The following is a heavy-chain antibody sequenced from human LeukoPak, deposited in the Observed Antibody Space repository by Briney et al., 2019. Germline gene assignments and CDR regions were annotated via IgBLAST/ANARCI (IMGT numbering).Heavy chain of an antibody. CDR2: IRYDGRIK. Sequence: PGGSLRISCAASGFTFSAYGVHWVRQAPGKGLEWVAFIRYDGRIKNYADSVKGRFTISRDNSKNTLYLQMNSLTTEDTSLYYCARNRAAADDWLDPWGQGTLVIVSS. V-gene: IGHV3-30*02. CDR1: GFTFSAYG. D-gene: IGHD6-13*01. CDR3: ARNRAAADDWLDP. J-gene: IGHJ5*02.